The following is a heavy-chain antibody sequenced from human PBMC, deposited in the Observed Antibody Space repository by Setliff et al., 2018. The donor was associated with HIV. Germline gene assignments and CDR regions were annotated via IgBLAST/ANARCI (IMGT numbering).Heavy chain of an antibody. CDR3: ASSGYSDPFEF. CDR1: EGSFSGHY. Sequence: PSETLSLTCTVSEGSFSGHYWSWSRQAPGKGLEWIGEIDHSGTTNFNPSLKSRVTMSVDRSKKQFSVRLRSVTAADTAVYYCASSGYSDPFEFWGQGSLVTVSS. CDR2: IDHSGTT. J-gene: IGHJ4*02. V-gene: IGHV4-34*01. D-gene: IGHD3-22*01.